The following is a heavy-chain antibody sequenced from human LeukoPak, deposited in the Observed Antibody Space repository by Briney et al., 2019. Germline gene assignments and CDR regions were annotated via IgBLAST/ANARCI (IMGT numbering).Heavy chain of an antibody. CDR1: GFTVSSYA. CDR3: ARARSWPEHAFDI. V-gene: IGHV3-23*01. D-gene: IGHD5-24*01. Sequence: PGGSLRLSCAASGFTVSSYAMSWVRQAPGKWLELVSAITGSGGSTYYADSVKGRFTISRDNSKNTLYLQMNSLRAEDTAVYYCARARSWPEHAFDIWGQGTMVTVSS. CDR2: ITGSGGST. J-gene: IGHJ3*02.